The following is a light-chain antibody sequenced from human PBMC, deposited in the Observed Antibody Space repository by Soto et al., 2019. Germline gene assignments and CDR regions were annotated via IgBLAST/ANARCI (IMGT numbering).Light chain of an antibody. CDR2: DAS. V-gene: IGKV3-11*01. CDR3: QQLYNWPLT. J-gene: IGKJ4*01. CDR1: QSVSSY. Sequence: EIVLTQSPATLSLSPGERATLSCRASQSVSSYLAWYQQKPGQAPRLLIYDASNRATGIPARFSGSGSETDFTLSITSLEPEDFAVYYCQQLYNWPLTFGGGTKVEIK.